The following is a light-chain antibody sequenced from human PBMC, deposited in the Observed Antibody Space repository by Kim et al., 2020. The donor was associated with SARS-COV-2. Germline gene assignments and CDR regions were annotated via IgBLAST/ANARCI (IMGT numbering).Light chain of an antibody. CDR1: SSDVGGYNY. J-gene: IGLJ1*01. CDR3: SSYTISSTFV. CDR2: DVS. V-gene: IGLV2-14*01. Sequence: QSALTQPVSVSGSPGQSITISCTGTSSDVGGYNYVSWYQQHPGTAPKLMIYDVSKRPSGVSNRFSGSKSGNTASLTISGLQAEDEADYYCSSYTISSTFVFGTGTKVTVL.